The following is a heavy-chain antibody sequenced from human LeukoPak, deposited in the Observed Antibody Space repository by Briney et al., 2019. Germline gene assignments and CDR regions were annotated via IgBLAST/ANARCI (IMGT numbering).Heavy chain of an antibody. CDR1: GGSISSGGYY. CDR2: IYYSGST. V-gene: IGHV4-31*03. Sequence: SETLSLTCTVSGGSISSGGYYWSWIRQHPGKGLEWIGYIYYSGSTYYNPSLKSRVTISVDTSKNQFSLKLSSVTAVDTAVYYCARAELVVPAAIDYWGQGTLVTVSS. J-gene: IGHJ4*02. CDR3: ARAELVVPAAIDY. D-gene: IGHD2-2*01.